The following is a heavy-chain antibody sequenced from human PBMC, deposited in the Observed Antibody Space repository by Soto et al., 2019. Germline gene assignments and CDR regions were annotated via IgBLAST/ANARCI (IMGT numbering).Heavy chain of an antibody. D-gene: IGHD6-13*01. V-gene: IGHV3-7*05. CDR1: GFTFSTYW. Sequence: EVPLVESGGGLVQPGGSLRLSCATSGFTFSTYWMGWVRQTPGKRLEWVANIKYDGSEISYVDSVKGRFTISRDNAKNSLYLQMNGLRVEDTAVYYCAAWPRSSWFDYWGQGTLVTVSS. CDR2: IKYDGSEI. CDR3: AAWPRSSWFDY. J-gene: IGHJ4*02.